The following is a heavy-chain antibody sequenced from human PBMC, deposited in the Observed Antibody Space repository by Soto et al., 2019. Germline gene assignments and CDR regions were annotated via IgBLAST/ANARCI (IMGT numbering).Heavy chain of an antibody. D-gene: IGHD5-18*01. Sequence: VQLQESGPGLVKPSQTLSLTCTVSGGSISSGDYYWSWIRQPPGKGLEWIGYIYYSGSTYYNPSLKSRVTISVDTSKNQFSLKLSSVTAADTAAYFCAGIQSKRLSGLDPWGQGTLVTVSS. J-gene: IGHJ5*02. CDR2: IYYSGST. V-gene: IGHV4-30-4*01. CDR3: AGIQSKRLSGLDP. CDR1: GGSISSGDYY.